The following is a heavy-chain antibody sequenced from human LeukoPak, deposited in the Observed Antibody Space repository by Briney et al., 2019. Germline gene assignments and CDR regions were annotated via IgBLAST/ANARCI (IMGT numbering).Heavy chain of an antibody. Sequence: GGSLRLSCAASGFTFSSYGMHWVRQAPGKGLEWVAFIRYDGSNKYYADSVKGRFTISRDNSKNTLYLQMNSLRAEDTAVYYCAKPRAVVVAASFDYWGQGTLVTVSS. CDR1: GFTFSSYG. V-gene: IGHV3-30*02. CDR2: IRYDGSNK. J-gene: IGHJ4*02. CDR3: AKPRAVVVAASFDY. D-gene: IGHD2-15*01.